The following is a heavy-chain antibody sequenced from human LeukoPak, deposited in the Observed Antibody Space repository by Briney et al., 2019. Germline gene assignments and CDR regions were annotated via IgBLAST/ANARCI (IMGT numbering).Heavy chain of an antibody. CDR3: ARASLGY. V-gene: IGHV1-2*02. CDR2: IYPYSGDT. D-gene: IGHD7-27*01. CDR1: GYTFTGYY. Sequence: ASVKVSCKASGYTFTGYYIHWVRQAPGQGLEWMGWIYPYSGDTNYAQNFQGRVTMTRDTSISTAYMELSSLKSDDTAVYYCARASLGYWGQGTLVTVSS. J-gene: IGHJ4*02.